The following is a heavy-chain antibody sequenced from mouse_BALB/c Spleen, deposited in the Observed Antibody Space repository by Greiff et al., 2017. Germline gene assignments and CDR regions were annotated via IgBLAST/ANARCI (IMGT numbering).Heavy chain of an antibody. Sequence: EVNLVESGGGLVQPGGSLKLSCAASGFTFSSYGMSWVRQTPDKRLELVATINSNGGSTYYPDSVKGRFTISRDNAKNTLYLQMSSLKSEDTAMYYSARNYYGSSYGAMDYWGQGTSVTVSS. CDR3: ARNYYGSSYGAMDY. D-gene: IGHD1-1*01. V-gene: IGHV5-6-3*01. CDR2: INSNGGST. J-gene: IGHJ4*01. CDR1: GFTFSSYG.